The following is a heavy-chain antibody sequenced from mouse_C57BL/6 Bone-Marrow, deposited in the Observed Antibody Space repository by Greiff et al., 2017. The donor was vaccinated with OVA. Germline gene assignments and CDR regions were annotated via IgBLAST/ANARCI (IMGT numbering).Heavy chain of an antibody. CDR2: INPSSGYT. J-gene: IGHJ3*01. CDR3: ARDYEVPRFAY. D-gene: IGHD2-4*01. V-gene: IGHV1-7*01. Sequence: QVQLQQSGPVLARPGASVKMSCKTSGYTFTSYWMHWVKQRPGQGLEWIGYINPSSGYTKYNQKFKDKATLTADKSSSTAYMQLSSLTYEDSAVYYCARDYEVPRFAYWGQGTLVTVSA. CDR1: GYTFTSYW.